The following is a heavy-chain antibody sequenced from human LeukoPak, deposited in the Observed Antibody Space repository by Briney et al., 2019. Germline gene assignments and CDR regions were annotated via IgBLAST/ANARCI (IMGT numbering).Heavy chain of an antibody. CDR1: GFTFSSYS. V-gene: IGHV3-21*01. J-gene: IGHJ4*02. Sequence: PGGSLRLSCAASGFTFSSYSMNWVRQAPGKGLEWVSSISSSSSYIYYADSVKGRFTISRDNAKNSLYLQMNSLRAEDTAVYYCARGYYDILTGSFDYIDYWGQGTLVTVSS. CDR3: ARGYYDILTGSFDYIDY. D-gene: IGHD3-9*01. CDR2: ISSSSSYI.